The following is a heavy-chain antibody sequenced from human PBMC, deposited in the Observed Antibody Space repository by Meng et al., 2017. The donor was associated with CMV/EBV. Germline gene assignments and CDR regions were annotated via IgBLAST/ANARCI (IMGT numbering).Heavy chain of an antibody. CDR1: GFTFSSDA. V-gene: IGHV3-23*01. Sequence: GESLKISCAASGFTFSSDAMSWVRPAPGKGLEWVSAIRSSGGSTYYADSVKGQFTISRDNSKNTLYLQINSLSAEDTAVYYCAKDLITFGGVIVSAGYYGMDVWGQGTTVTVSS. D-gene: IGHD3-16*02. CDR3: AKDLITFGGVIVSAGYYGMDV. CDR2: IRSSGGST. J-gene: IGHJ6*02.